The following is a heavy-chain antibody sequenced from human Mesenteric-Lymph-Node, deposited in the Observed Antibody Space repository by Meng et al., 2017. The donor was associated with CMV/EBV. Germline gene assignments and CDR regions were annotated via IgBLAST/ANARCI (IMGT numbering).Heavy chain of an antibody. Sequence: GGSLRLSCAASGFTLSDYYMSWIRQAPGKGLEWLSYISNSGGTVYYPDSVKGRFTISRDNAKNSLYLQMKSLRAEDTAVYYCARDGLGVMVGAQGDSFDMWGQGTTVTVSS. J-gene: IGHJ3*02. CDR2: ISNSGGTV. V-gene: IGHV3-11*01. CDR1: GFTLSDYY. CDR3: ARDGLGVMVGAQGDSFDM. D-gene: IGHD1-26*01.